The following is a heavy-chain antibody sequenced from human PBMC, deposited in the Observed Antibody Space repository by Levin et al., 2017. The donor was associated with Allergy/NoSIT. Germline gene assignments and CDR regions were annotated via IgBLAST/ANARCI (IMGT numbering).Heavy chain of an antibody. V-gene: IGHV3-23*01. Sequence: GGSLRLSCAASGFTFSSYAMSWVRQAPGKGLEWVSAISGSGGSTYYADSVKGRFTISRDNSKNTLYLQMNSLRAEDTAVYYCARYCSSTSCYRGRYYFDYWGQGTLVTVSS. D-gene: IGHD2-2*02. CDR3: ARYCSSTSCYRGRYYFDY. J-gene: IGHJ4*02. CDR2: ISGSGGST. CDR1: GFTFSSYA.